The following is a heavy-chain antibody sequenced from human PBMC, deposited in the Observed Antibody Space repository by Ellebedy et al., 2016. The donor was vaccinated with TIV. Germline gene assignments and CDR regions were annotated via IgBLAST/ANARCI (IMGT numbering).Heavy chain of an antibody. CDR2: IRFDGNSA. J-gene: IGHJ6*02. D-gene: IGHD2-2*01. CDR1: GFTFSNSG. Sequence: GESLKISCAASGFTFSNSGMNWVRQAPGKGLEWVAFIRFDGNSANYADSAKGRFTISRDSSQNTLYLQMNSLRVEDTALYYCARARRVQEIVAVPAGQRYFYYYNMDVWGQGTTVTVSS. CDR3: ARARRVQEIVAVPAGQRYFYYYNMDV. V-gene: IGHV3-30*02.